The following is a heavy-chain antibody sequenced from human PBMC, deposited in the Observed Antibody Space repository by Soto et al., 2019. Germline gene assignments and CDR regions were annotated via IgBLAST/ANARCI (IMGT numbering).Heavy chain of an antibody. CDR2: IWYDGSNK. CDR3: ARELLAPGGFDY. J-gene: IGHJ4*02. CDR1: GFTFSSYG. Sequence: GGSLRLSCAASGFTFSSYGMHWVRQAPGKGLEWVAVIWYDGSNKYYADSVKVRFTICRDNSKNTLYLEMNSLRAEDTAVYYCARELLAPGGFDYWGQGTLVTVSS. V-gene: IGHV3-33*01.